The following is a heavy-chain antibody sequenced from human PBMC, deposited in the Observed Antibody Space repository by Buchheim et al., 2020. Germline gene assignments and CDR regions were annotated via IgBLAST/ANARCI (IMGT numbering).Heavy chain of an antibody. CDR3: ARRGDYYDSSGVDY. D-gene: IGHD3-22*01. J-gene: IGHJ4*02. Sequence: QLQLQESGPGLVKPSETLSLTCTVSGGSISSSSYYWGWIRQPPGKGLEGIGSIYYSGSTYYNPSLKSRVTISVDPSKNQFSLKLSSVTAADTAVYYCARRGDYYDSSGVDYWGQGTL. CDR1: GGSISSSSYY. CDR2: IYYSGST. V-gene: IGHV4-39*01.